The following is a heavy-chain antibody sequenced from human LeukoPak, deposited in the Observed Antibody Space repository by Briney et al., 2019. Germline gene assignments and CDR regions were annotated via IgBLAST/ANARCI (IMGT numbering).Heavy chain of an antibody. J-gene: IGHJ6*02. V-gene: IGHV3-48*02. CDR2: ISSSSSTI. D-gene: IGHD2-2*01. CDR3: ARDVVVPAADYYYYYGMDV. Sequence: PGGSLRLSCAASGLTLSGYWLRWVRPAPGKGLEWVSYISSSSSTIYYADSVEGRFTISRDNAKNSLYLQMNSRRDEDTAVYYCARDVVVPAADYYYYYGMDVWGQGTTVTVSS. CDR1: GLTLSGYW.